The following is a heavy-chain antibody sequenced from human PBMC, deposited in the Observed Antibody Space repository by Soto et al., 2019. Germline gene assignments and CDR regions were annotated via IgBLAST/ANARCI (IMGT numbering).Heavy chain of an antibody. CDR1: GFTFSSYS. Sequence: EVQLVESGGGLVRPGGSLRLSCAASGFTFSSYSMNWVRQAPGKGLEWVSSISSSSSYIYYADSVKGRFTISRDNAKNSLYLQLDSLRAEDTAVYYWARDSPPVIAAAGPVWFDPWGQGTLVTVSS. D-gene: IGHD6-13*01. V-gene: IGHV3-21*01. CDR2: ISSSSSYI. CDR3: ARDSPPVIAAAGPVWFDP. J-gene: IGHJ5*02.